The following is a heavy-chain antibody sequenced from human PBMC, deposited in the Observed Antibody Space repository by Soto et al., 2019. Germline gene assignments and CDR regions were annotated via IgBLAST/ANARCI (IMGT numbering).Heavy chain of an antibody. V-gene: IGHV2-5*02. J-gene: IGHJ3*02. D-gene: IGHD3-3*01. CDR1: GFSLSTSGVG. CDR3: AHRPVLRASQVRRSDVFNI. Sequence: SGPTLVNPTHTGTLTCTFSGFSLSTSGVGVGWIRQPPGKALEWLAFIYWDDDKRYSPSLKSRLNITKDTSKNQVVLTMTNMDPGDTATDYCAHRPVLRASQVRRSDVFNISGKGIILTVS. CDR2: IYWDDDK.